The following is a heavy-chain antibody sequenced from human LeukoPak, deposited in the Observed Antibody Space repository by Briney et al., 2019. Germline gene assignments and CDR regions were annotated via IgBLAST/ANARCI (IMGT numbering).Heavy chain of an antibody. D-gene: IGHD6-19*01. CDR1: GGTFSSYA. J-gene: IGHJ3*02. CDR3: ARDRPYYSSGWLDAFDI. CDR2: IIPIFGTA. V-gene: IGHV1-69*05. Sequence: SVKVSSKASGGTFSSYAISWVRQAPGQGLEWMGRIIPIFGTANYAQKFQGRVTITTDESTSTAYMELSSLRSEDTAVYYCARDRPYYSSGWLDAFDIWGQGTMVTVSS.